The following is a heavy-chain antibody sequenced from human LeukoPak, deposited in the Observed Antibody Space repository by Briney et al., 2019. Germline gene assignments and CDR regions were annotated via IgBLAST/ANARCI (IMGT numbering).Heavy chain of an antibody. J-gene: IGHJ4*02. Sequence: GASVKVSCKASGGTFSSYAISWVRQAPGQGLEWMGGIIPIFGTANYAQKFRGRVTITADESTSTAYMELSSLRSEDTAVYYCARHFLRGLPAAAPLHYWGQGTLVTVSS. CDR1: GGTFSSYA. D-gene: IGHD2-2*01. V-gene: IGHV1-69*13. CDR2: IIPIFGTA. CDR3: ARHFLRGLPAAAPLHY.